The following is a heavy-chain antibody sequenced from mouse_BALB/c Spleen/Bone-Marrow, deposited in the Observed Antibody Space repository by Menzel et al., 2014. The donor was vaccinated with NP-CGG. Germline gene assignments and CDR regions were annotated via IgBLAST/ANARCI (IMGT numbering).Heavy chain of an antibody. CDR1: GFNIKDTY. CDR2: IDPANGNT. V-gene: IGHV14-3*02. Sequence: VQLQQSGAELVKPGASVKLSCTASGFNIKDTYMHWVKQRPEQGLEWIGRIDPANGNTKYDPKFQGKATITAYTSSNTAYLQLSSLTSEDTAVYYCATLTTVVDAMDYWGQGTSVTVSS. J-gene: IGHJ4*01. D-gene: IGHD1-1*01. CDR3: ATLTTVVDAMDY.